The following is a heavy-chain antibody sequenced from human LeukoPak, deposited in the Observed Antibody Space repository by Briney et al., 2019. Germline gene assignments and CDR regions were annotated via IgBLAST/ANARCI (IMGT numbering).Heavy chain of an antibody. Sequence: PGRSLRLSCAASGFTFSSYAMHWVRQAPGKGLEWVAVISYDGSNKYYADSVKGRFTISRDDSKNTLYLQMNSLRAEDTAVYYCARDWDGDPDYWGQGTLVTVSS. CDR2: ISYDGSNK. D-gene: IGHD5-24*01. V-gene: IGHV3-30-3*01. CDR1: GFTFSSYA. J-gene: IGHJ4*02. CDR3: ARDWDGDPDY.